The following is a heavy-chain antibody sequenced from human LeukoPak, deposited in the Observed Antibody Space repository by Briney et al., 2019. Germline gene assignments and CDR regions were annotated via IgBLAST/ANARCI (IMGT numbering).Heavy chain of an antibody. V-gene: IGHV1-18*01. J-gene: IGHJ4*02. D-gene: IGHD4-17*01. CDR3: ARDNRHDYGDYGGGFDY. CDR1: GYTFTSYG. Sequence: ASVKVSCKASGYTFTSYGISWVRQAPGQGLECMGWISAYNGNTNYAQKLQGRVTMTTDTSTSTAYMELRSLRSDVTAVYYCARDNRHDYGDYGGGFDYWGQGTLVTVSS. CDR2: ISAYNGNT.